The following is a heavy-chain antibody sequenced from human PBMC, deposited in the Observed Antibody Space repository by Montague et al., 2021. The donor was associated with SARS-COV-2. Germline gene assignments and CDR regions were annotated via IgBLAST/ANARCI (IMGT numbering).Heavy chain of an antibody. D-gene: IGHD2-2*01. V-gene: IGHV4-38-2*02. CDR2: IWHGGST. Sequence: SETLSLTCTVSHYSITYAYYCGWARQPPGKGLEWIGNIWHGGSTYYNPSLKSRVTISVDTSKNQFSLKLTSVTAADTAVYYCARTSQYCDTTSCYLPNAMDVWGQGTTVTVSS. J-gene: IGHJ6*02. CDR3: ARTSQYCDTTSCYLPNAMDV. CDR1: HYSITYAYY.